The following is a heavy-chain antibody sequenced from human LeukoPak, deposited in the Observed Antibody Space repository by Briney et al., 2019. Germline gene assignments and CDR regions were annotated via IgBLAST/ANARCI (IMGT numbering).Heavy chain of an antibody. CDR3: TRGLLWFGGGYFDY. CDR1: GFTFSSYG. V-gene: IGHV3-49*04. CDR2: IRSKAYGGTT. J-gene: IGHJ4*02. D-gene: IGHD3-10*01. Sequence: GGSLRLSCAASGFTFSSYGMHWVRQAPGKGLEWVGFIRSKAYGGTTEYAASVKGRFTISRDDSKSIAYLRMNSLKTEDTAVYYCTRGLLWFGGGYFDYWGQGTLVTVSS.